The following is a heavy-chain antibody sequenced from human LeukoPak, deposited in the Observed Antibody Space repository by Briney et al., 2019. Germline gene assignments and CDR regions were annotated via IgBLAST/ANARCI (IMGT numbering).Heavy chain of an antibody. J-gene: IGHJ4*02. CDR1: GGSIDSYY. D-gene: IGHD2-2*01. V-gene: IGHV4-59*01. Sequence: SETLSLTCTVSGGSIDSYYWSWIRQPPGKGLEWIGYIYYTGSTEYHPSLKSRVTISLDTSKNQFSLKLTSVTAADTAVYYCSRVYQSAEYYFDYWGQGNLVSVSS. CDR2: IYYTGST. CDR3: SRVYQSAEYYFDY.